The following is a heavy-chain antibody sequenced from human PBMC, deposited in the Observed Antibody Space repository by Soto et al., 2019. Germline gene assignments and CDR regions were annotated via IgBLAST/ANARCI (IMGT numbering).Heavy chain of an antibody. CDR2: ISAYNGNT. V-gene: IGHV1-18*01. Sequence: ASVKVSFKASGYTFTSYGISWVRQAPGQGLEWMGWISAYNGNTNYAQKLQGRVTMTTDTSTSTAYMELRSLRSDDTAVYYCARDARQYSSGLDYFDYWGQGTLVTVSS. D-gene: IGHD6-19*01. CDR1: GYTFTSYG. J-gene: IGHJ4*02. CDR3: ARDARQYSSGLDYFDY.